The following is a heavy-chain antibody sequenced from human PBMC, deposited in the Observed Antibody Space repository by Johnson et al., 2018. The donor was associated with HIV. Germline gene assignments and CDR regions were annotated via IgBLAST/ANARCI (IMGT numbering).Heavy chain of an antibody. D-gene: IGHD3-9*01. Sequence: VQLVESGGGLVQPGGSLRISCAASGFTFSTYAMHWVRQAPGKGLEWVANIKQDGSEKYYVDSVKGRFTISRDNAKNSLYLQMNSLRAEDTAVYYCVRSNGRLAAFDIWGQGTMVTVSS. CDR3: VRSNGRLAAFDI. J-gene: IGHJ3*02. CDR2: IKQDGSEK. CDR1: GFTFSTYA. V-gene: IGHV3-7*02.